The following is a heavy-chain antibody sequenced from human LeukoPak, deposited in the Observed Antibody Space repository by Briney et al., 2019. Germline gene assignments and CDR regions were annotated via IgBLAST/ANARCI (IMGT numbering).Heavy chain of an antibody. D-gene: IGHD2-2*01. CDR1: GGSISSSSYY. V-gene: IGHV4-39*01. CDR3: ARRNCSSTSCYVPYYFDY. J-gene: IGHJ4*02. CDR2: IYYSGST. Sequence: SETLSLTCTVSGGSISSSSYYWGRIRQPPGKGLEWIGSIYYSGSTYYNPSLKSRVTISVDTSKNQFSLKLSSVTAADTAVYYCARRNCSSTSCYVPYYFDYWGQGTLVTVSS.